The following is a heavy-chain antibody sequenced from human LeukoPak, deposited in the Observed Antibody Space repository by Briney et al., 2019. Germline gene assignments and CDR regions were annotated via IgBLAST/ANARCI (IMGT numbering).Heavy chain of an antibody. D-gene: IGHD6-6*01. CDR3: ARDRQPYYHYYGMDV. J-gene: IGHJ6*02. V-gene: IGHV3-30-3*01. CDR1: GFTFSSYA. Sequence: PGSSLRLSCAASGFTFSSYAMHWVRQAPGKGLEWVAVISFDGSKTYYADSMKGRCTISRDNSKNTLYLQMNSLRAEDTAAYYCARDRQPYYHYYGMDVWGQGTTVTVSS. CDR2: ISFDGSKT.